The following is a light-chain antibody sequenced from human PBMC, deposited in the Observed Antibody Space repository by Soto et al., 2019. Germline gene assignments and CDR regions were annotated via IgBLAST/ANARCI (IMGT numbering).Light chain of an antibody. Sequence: EIVLTQSPGTLSLSPGERATLSCRASQSVRPNFLAWYQQKPGQAPRLLIYGVPDRATGIPDRFSGSGSGTDFTLTITRLEPEDFAMYYCQRYDSFRAFGQGTKVEI. CDR2: GVP. CDR3: QRYDSFRA. J-gene: IGKJ1*01. V-gene: IGKV3-20*01. CDR1: QSVRPNF.